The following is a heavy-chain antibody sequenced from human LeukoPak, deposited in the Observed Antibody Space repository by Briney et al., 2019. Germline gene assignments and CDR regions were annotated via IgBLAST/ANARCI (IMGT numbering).Heavy chain of an antibody. D-gene: IGHD2-15*01. CDR2: ISWNSGSI. J-gene: IGHJ6*02. CDR1: GFTFDDYA. CDR3: AKDGRDCSGGSCSPYYYYYYGMVV. Sequence: GRSLRLSCAASGFTFDDYAMHWVRQAPGKGLEWVSGISWNSGSIGYADSVKGRFTISRDNAKNSLYLQMNSLRAEDTALYYCAKDGRDCSGGSCSPYYYYYYGMVVWGQGTTVTVSS. V-gene: IGHV3-9*01.